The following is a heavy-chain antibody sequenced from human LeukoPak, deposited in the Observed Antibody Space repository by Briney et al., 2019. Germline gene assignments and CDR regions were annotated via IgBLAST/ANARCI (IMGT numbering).Heavy chain of an antibody. D-gene: IGHD3-16*02. CDR2: IYTSGST. CDR3: ARGAFGGVIVTLDWYFDL. CDR1: GGSISSYY. V-gene: IGHV4-4*07. Sequence: SETLSPTCTVSGGSISSYYWSWIRQPAGKGLEWIGRIYTSGSTNYNPSLKSRVTMSVDTSKNQFSLKLSSVTAADTAVYYCARGAFGGVIVTLDWYFDLWGRGTLVTVSS. J-gene: IGHJ2*01.